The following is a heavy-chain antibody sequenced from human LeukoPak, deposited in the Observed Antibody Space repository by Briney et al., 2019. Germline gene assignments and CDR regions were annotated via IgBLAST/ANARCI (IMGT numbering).Heavy chain of an antibody. J-gene: IGHJ4*02. Sequence: PSETLSLTCTVSGGSISSSSWNWIRQAAGKGLEWIGRIYTSGGTTYNPSLKSRVTMSVDTSKNQFSLKLTSVTAADTAVYYCARGHGSGWGNFDDWGQVTLVTVS. CDR2: IYTSGGT. CDR3: ARGHGSGWGNFDD. D-gene: IGHD6-19*01. V-gene: IGHV4-4*07. CDR1: GGSISSSS.